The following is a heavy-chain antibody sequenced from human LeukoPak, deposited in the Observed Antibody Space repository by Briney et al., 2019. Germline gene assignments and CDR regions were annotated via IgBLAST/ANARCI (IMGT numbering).Heavy chain of an antibody. CDR1: VGSISSSSYY. Sequence: PSETLSLTCTVSVGSISSSSYYWGWIRQPPGKGLEWIGYIYYSGSTNYNPSLKSRVTLSVDTSRNQFSLSLRSMTAADTAVYYCARTEPSGTTSHWGQGTLVTVSS. CDR3: ARTEPSGTTSH. CDR2: IYYSGST. J-gene: IGHJ4*02. D-gene: IGHD1-1*01. V-gene: IGHV4-39*07.